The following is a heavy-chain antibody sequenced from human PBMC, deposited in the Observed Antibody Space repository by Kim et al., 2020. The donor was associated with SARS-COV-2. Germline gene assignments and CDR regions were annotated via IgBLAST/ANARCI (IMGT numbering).Heavy chain of an antibody. Sequence: SETLSLTCAVSGGSISSSNWWSWVRQPPGKGLEWIGEIYHSGSTNYNPSLKSRVTISVDKSKNQFSLKLSSVTAADTAVYYCARGPKEIPYYYYGMDVWGQGTTVTVSS. D-gene: IGHD2-2*02. CDR3: ARGPKEIPYYYYGMDV. J-gene: IGHJ6*02. CDR2: IYHSGST. V-gene: IGHV4-4*02. CDR1: GGSISSSNW.